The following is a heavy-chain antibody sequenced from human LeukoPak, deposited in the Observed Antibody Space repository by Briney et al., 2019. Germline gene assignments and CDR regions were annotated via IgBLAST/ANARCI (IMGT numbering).Heavy chain of an antibody. CDR3: ARGGRYDFWSGYYTGFFSSAFDI. J-gene: IGHJ3*02. V-gene: IGHV3-13*01. Sequence: GGSLRLSCAASGFTFSSYDMHWVRQATGKGLEWVSAIGTAGDTYYPGSVKGRFTISRENAKNSLYLQMNSLRAGDTAVYYCARGGRYDFWSGYYTGFFSSAFDIWGQGTMVTVPS. CDR2: IGTAGDT. CDR1: GFTFSSYD. D-gene: IGHD3-3*01.